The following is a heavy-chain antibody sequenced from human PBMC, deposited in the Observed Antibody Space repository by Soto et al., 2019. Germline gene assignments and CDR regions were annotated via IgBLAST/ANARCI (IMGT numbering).Heavy chain of an antibody. CDR1: GFTFSSYS. CDR2: ISSSSSYI. CDR3: ARMGSQRYYYYGMDV. D-gene: IGHD6-25*01. J-gene: IGHJ6*02. Sequence: EVQLVESGGGLVKPGGSLRLSCAASGFTFSSYSMNWVRQAPGKGLEWVSSISSSSSYIYYADSVKGRFTISRDNAKNSLYLQMNSLRAEDTAVYYCARMGSQRYYYYGMDVWGQGTTVTASS. V-gene: IGHV3-21*01.